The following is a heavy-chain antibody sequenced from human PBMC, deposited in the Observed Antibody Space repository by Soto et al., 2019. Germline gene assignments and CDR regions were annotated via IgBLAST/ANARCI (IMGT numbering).Heavy chain of an antibody. CDR2: INDSGST. D-gene: IGHD2-21*02. V-gene: IGHV4-34*01. CDR1: GGSFSGYY. J-gene: IGHJ2*01. CDR3: ARQGIPGVVTAASYWYFDL. Sequence: SETLSLTCAVYGGSFSGYYWSWIRQSAGKGLEWIGRINDSGSTNYNPSLKSRVTISVDTSKNQFSLKLSSVTAADTAVYYCARQGIPGVVTAASYWYFDLWGRGTLVTVS.